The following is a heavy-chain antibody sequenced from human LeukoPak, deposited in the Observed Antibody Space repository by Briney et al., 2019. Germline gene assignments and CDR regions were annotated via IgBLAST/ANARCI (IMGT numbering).Heavy chain of an antibody. CDR2: IRYDGSNK. CDR1: GFTFSSYG. CDR3: AKDLVVPAANAFDI. D-gene: IGHD2-2*01. V-gene: IGHV3-30*02. Sequence: GGSLRLSCAASGFTFSSYGMHWVRQAPGKGLEWVAFIRYDGSNKYYADSVKGRFTISRDNSKNTLYLQMNSLRAEDTAVYYCAKDLVVPAANAFDIWGQGTMVTVSS. J-gene: IGHJ3*02.